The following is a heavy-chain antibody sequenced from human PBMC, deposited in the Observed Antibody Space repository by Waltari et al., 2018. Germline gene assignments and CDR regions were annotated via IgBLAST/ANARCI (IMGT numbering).Heavy chain of an antibody. J-gene: IGHJ3*02. CDR1: GGSIRNSF. CDR3: ARGGDRISASGRNAYDI. CDR2: FYIGETA. V-gene: IGHV4-4*07. Sequence: QVQLQESGPGLVKPWEPLSLTCTVSGGSIRNSFWSWLRQPAGKGLEWIGRFYIGETANYNPSLKSRVAMSVDTSNNQFSLEVNSVTAADTAMYFCARGGDRISASGRNAYDIWGQGTMVIVSS. D-gene: IGHD2-15*01.